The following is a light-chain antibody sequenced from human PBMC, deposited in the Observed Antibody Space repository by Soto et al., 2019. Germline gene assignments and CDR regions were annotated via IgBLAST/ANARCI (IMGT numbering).Light chain of an antibody. J-gene: IGKJ1*01. CDR1: QSINW. V-gene: IGKV1-5*03. CDR3: QHYDTYSPRWT. Sequence: DIQLAQSPSTLSASVGDRITITCRATQSINWLAWYQQKPGKAPKLLIFEASRLESGVPSRFSGSGSGTEFTLTISSLQPDDFGTYYCQHYDTYSPRWTFDQGTKVDVK. CDR2: EAS.